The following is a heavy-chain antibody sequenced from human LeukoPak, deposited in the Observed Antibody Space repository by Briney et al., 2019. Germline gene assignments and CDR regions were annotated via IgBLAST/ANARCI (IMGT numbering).Heavy chain of an antibody. J-gene: IGHJ6*02. CDR3: ARDTNSGSSDYYYGMDV. CDR2: IYSGGNT. CDR1: GFTVSSNY. D-gene: IGHD1-26*01. Sequence: GGSLRLSCVASGFTVSSNYMTWVRQAPGKGLEWVSVIYSGGNTYYADSVKGRFTISRDNSNNTLYLQMNSLRAEDTAVYYCARDTNSGSSDYYYGMDVWGQGTTVTVSS. V-gene: IGHV3-66*01.